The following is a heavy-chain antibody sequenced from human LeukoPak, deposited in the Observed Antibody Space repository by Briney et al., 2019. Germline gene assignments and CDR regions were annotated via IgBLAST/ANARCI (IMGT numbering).Heavy chain of an antibody. J-gene: IGHJ4*02. V-gene: IGHV3-74*01. CDR3: TRKGSQWDFLVDY. D-gene: IGHD2/OR15-2a*01. CDR1: GFTFRTSL. Sequence: GGSLRLSCAASGFTFRTSLMHWVRQAPGKGLEWVSRINSDGTSTVYADSVKGRFTISRDNAKNTLYLQVSSLRAEDTAVYYCTRKGSQWDFLVDYWGQGTRVAVSP. CDR2: INSDGTST.